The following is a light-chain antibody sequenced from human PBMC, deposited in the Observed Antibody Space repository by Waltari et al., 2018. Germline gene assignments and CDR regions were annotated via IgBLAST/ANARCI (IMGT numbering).Light chain of an antibody. CDR1: SGVIGSYSY. Sequence: QSALTQPASVSGSPGQSITISCTGASGVIGSYSYVPWYQQHPGNAPKLVIFDVNNRPSGVSNRFSAAVAGNTASLTSSGRQAEDEADYYCSSYTKDTRIFGGGTKLTVL. J-gene: IGLJ2*01. V-gene: IGLV2-14*03. CDR2: DVN. CDR3: SSYTKDTRI.